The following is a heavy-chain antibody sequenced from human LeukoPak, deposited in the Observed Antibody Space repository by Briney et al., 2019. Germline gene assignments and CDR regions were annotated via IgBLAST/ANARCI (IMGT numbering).Heavy chain of an antibody. J-gene: IGHJ4*02. Sequence: SVKVSCKASGGTFSSYAISWVRQAPGQGLEWMGRIIPILGIANYAQKFQGRVTFTADKSTSTAYMELSSLRSEDTAVYYCASYYYDRSGYYYEAGYWGQGTLVTVSS. CDR2: IIPILGIA. D-gene: IGHD3-22*01. CDR1: GGTFSSYA. CDR3: ASYYYDRSGYYYEAGY. V-gene: IGHV1-69*04.